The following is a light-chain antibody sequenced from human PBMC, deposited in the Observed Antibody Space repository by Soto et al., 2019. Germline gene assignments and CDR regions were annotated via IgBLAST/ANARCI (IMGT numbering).Light chain of an antibody. V-gene: IGKV1-39*01. J-gene: IGKJ2*01. Sequence: DIQMTQSPSSLSASVGDRVTITCRASQSISTHLNWYQYKPGKAPKVLIYAASSLQSGVPSRFSGSGSGTEFTLTISSLQPEDFATYSCQKTYSPPMYTFGQGTKVDIK. CDR1: QSISTH. CDR3: QKTYSPPMYT. CDR2: AAS.